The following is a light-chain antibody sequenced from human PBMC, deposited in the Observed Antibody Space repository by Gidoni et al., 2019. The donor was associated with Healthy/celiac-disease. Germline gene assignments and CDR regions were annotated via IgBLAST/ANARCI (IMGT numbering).Light chain of an antibody. CDR3: QQYNSYSPRLT. V-gene: IGKV1-5*03. CDR2: KAS. Sequence: DTHMTQSPSTLSASVGARVPITCRASQSISSWLAWYQQKPGKAPKLLLYKASSLESGVPSRFSGSGSGTEFTLTISSLQPDDFATYYCQQYNSYSPRLTFGGGTKVEIK. CDR1: QSISSW. J-gene: IGKJ4*01.